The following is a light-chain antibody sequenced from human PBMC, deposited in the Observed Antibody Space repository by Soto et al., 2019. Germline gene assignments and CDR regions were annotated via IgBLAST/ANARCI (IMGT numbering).Light chain of an antibody. CDR2: DVS. CDR1: SSDVGGYNY. CDR3: NSYTSSGTYV. V-gene: IGLV2-14*03. Sequence: QSVLTQLASVSGSPGQSITISCTGSSSDVGGYNYVSWYQHLPGKAPELMIYDVSNRPSGVSNRFSGSKSGNTASLTISGLQAEDEADYYCNSYTSSGTYVFGTGSKVTVL. J-gene: IGLJ1*01.